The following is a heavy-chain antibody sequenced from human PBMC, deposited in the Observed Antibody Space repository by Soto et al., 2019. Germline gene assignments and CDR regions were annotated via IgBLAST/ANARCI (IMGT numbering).Heavy chain of an antibody. J-gene: IGHJ4*02. CDR1: GGSISSSSYY. CDR3: ARHVEQDFDY. D-gene: IGHD6-13*01. CDR2: IYYSGST. V-gene: IGHV4-39*01. Sequence: QLQLQESGPGLVKPSETLSLTCTVSGGSISSSSYYWGWIRQPPGKGLEWIGSIYYSGSTYYNPSLKSRVTISVDTTKNQFSLKLSSVTAADTAVSYCARHVEQDFDYWGQGTLVTVSS.